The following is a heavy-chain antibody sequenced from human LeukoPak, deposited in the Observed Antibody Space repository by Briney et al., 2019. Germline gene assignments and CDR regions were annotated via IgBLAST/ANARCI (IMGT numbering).Heavy chain of an antibody. J-gene: IGHJ4*02. CDR1: GGSISGYS. CDR2: IYTSGST. CDR3: ARDGWTNSLDY. V-gene: IGHV4-4*07. D-gene: IGHD2-2*03. Sequence: KPSETLSLTCTVSGGSISGYSWSWIRQPAGKGLEWIGRIYTSGSTNDNPSLKSRVTMSVDRSKKQFSLKLSSVTAADTAVYYCARDGWTNSLDYWGQGTLVTVSS.